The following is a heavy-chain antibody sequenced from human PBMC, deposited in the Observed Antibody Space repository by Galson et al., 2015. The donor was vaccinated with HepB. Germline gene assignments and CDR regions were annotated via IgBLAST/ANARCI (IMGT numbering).Heavy chain of an antibody. D-gene: IGHD3-3*01. CDR1: GFTFSSYG. J-gene: IGHJ6*03. CDR3: AKDPQNNSFGVVNDYYYMDV. CDR2: ISYDGSNK. V-gene: IGHV3-30*18. Sequence: SLRLSCAASGFTFSSYGMHWVRQAPGKGLEWVAVISYDGSNKYYADSVKGRFTISRDNSKNTLYLQMNSLRAEDTAVYYCAKDPQNNSFGVVNDYYYMDVWGKGTTVTVSS.